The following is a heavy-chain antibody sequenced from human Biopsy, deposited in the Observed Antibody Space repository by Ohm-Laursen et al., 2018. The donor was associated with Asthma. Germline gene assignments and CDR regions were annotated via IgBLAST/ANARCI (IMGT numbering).Heavy chain of an antibody. D-gene: IGHD3-22*01. CDR1: GFAVSRDY. CDR3: ARGDSSNWSHYYFDY. Sequence: SLRPSCTASGFAVSRDYMFWVRQAPGKGLEWVSVIYSGGTSHTADSVRGQFTISRDYSKNTLYLQMHSLRAEDTAAYYCARGDSSNWSHYYFDYWGQGTLVTVSS. J-gene: IGHJ4*02. V-gene: IGHV3-53*01. CDR2: IYSGGTS.